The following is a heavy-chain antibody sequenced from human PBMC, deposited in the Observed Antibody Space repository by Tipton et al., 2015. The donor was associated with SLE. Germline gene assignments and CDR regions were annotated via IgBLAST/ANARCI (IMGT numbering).Heavy chain of an antibody. V-gene: IGHV4-34*01. CDR2: INHSGST. D-gene: IGHD6-13*01. Sequence: LRLSCAVYGGSFSGYYWSWIRQPPGKGLEWIGGINHSGSTNYNPSLKSRVPISVDTSKNQFSLKRSSVTAADTAVYYCARLWGTEGYSSSPGYWGQGTLVTVSS. CDR3: ARLWGTEGYSSSPGY. CDR1: GGSFSGYY. J-gene: IGHJ4*02.